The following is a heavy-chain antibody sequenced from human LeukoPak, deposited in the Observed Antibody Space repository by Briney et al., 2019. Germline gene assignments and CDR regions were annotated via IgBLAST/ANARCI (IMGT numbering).Heavy chain of an antibody. D-gene: IGHD1-26*01. CDR3: ATYSGVHHKTFDD. J-gene: IGHJ4*02. V-gene: IGHV3-7*03. CDR1: RISLSRYW. Sequence: GGSLRLSCAASRISLSRYWMSWVRQAPGEGLEWVANIKQDESEKDYVDSVRGRFTISRDDAQNSLYLQMNSLRAEDTALYYCATYSGVHHKTFDDWGQGTLVTVSS. CDR2: IKQDESEK.